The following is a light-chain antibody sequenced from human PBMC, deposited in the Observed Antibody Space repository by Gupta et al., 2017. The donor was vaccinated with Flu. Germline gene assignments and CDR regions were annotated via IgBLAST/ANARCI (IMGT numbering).Light chain of an antibody. CDR1: SSNIGSNT. Sequence: QSVLTQPPSASGTPGQGVILSCSGSSSNIGSNTVNWYQHFPRTAPKLLMYNNNQRPSGVPDRFSGSKSGTSASLAISGLQSEDEADFYCVTWDDSLNGQVFGGGTKLTV. J-gene: IGLJ3*02. CDR2: NNN. CDR3: VTWDDSLNGQV. V-gene: IGLV1-44*01.